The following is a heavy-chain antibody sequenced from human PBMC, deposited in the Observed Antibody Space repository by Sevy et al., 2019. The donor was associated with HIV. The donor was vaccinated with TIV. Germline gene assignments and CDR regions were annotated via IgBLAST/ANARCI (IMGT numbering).Heavy chain of an antibody. CDR1: GYTFTSYG. CDR3: AREISSGWSRVFDY. CDR2: ISAYNGNT. V-gene: IGHV1-18*04. J-gene: IGHJ4*02. Sequence: ASVKVSCKASGYTFTSYGISWVRQAPGQGLEWMGGISAYNGNTNYAQKLQGRVTMTTDTSTSTAYMELRSLRSEDTAVYYCAREISSGWSRVFDYWGQGTLVTVSS. D-gene: IGHD6-19*01.